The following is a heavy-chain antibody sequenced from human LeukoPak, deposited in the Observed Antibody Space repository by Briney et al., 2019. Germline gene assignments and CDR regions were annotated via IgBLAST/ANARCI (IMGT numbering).Heavy chain of an antibody. J-gene: IGHJ4*02. Sequence: SETLSLTCAVSGVSFNDYYWSWVRQTPGKGLEWIGEINHSGYTNDSPSLKSRVTLSIDTSRKQFSLNLRSVTVADTGIYYCTRMTTGHDYWAQGPLVTVSS. CDR1: GVSFNDYY. CDR2: INHSGYT. V-gene: IGHV4-34*01. D-gene: IGHD4-17*01. CDR3: TRMTTGHDY.